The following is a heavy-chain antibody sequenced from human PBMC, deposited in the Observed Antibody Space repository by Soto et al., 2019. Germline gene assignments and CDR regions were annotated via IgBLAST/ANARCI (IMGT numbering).Heavy chain of an antibody. V-gene: IGHV4-30-4*01. J-gene: IGHJ4*02. Sequence: SETLSLTCTVSGGSISSGDYYWSWIRQPPGKGLEWIGYIYDSGSTYYNPALKSRVTISVDTSKNQFSLKLSSVTAADTAVYYCARCLYGDYTFDYWGQGTLVTVSS. CDR2: IYDSGST. D-gene: IGHD4-17*01. CDR3: ARCLYGDYTFDY. CDR1: GGSISSGDYY.